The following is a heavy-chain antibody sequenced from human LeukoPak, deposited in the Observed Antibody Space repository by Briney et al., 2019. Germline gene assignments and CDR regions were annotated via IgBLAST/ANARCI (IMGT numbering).Heavy chain of an antibody. V-gene: IGHV4-38-2*02. D-gene: IGHD1-26*01. J-gene: IGHJ5*02. CDR1: GYSITSGSY. Sequence: SETLSLTFAVSGYSITSGSYWGWIRQPPGKGLEWIGSIHHSGITYYNPSLESRVTISVDTSKNHFSLKVTSVTAADTAVYYCARDIVGPTAGWFDPWGPGTLVTVSS. CDR3: ARDIVGPTAGWFDP. CDR2: IHHSGIT.